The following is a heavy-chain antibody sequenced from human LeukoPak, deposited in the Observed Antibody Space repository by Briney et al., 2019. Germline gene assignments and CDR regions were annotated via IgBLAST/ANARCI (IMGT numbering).Heavy chain of an antibody. Sequence: GGSLRLSCTASGFTFSNYGMHWVRQAPGKGLDWVAIISDDGSNKYYADSVQGRVTISRDNSKNTLYLQVSSLRDEDTAVYYCAKDSGVIAGHRYFDLWGRGTLVSVSS. D-gene: IGHD3-10*01. V-gene: IGHV3-30*18. CDR2: ISDDGSNK. CDR3: AKDSGVIAGHRYFDL. CDR1: GFTFSNYG. J-gene: IGHJ2*01.